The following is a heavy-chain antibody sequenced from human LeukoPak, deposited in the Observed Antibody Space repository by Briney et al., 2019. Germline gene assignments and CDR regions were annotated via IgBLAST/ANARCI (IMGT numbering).Heavy chain of an antibody. Sequence: GGSLRLSCAASGFTLSSYSMNWVRQAPGKGLEWVSSISSSSSYIYYADSVKGRFTISRDNAKNSRYLQMNSLRAEDTAVYYCARDGYSSSWYGGYYYYYYMDVWGKGATVTVSS. V-gene: IGHV3-21*01. J-gene: IGHJ6*03. CDR1: GFTLSSYS. CDR2: ISSSSSYI. D-gene: IGHD6-13*01. CDR3: ARDGYSSSWYGGYYYYYYMDV.